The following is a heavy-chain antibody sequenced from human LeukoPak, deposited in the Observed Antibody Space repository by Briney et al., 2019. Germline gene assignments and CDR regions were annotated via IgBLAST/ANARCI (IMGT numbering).Heavy chain of an antibody. Sequence: GGSLRLSCAASGFTFTTYAMSWVRQAPGKGLEWVSLISGSGGGTYYADSVKGRFTISRDNSKNTLYLQMNSLRAEDTAVYYCAKYAHDYGDLWFDPWGQGTLVTVSS. CDR1: GFTFTTYA. J-gene: IGHJ5*02. V-gene: IGHV3-23*01. D-gene: IGHD4-17*01. CDR2: ISGSGGGT. CDR3: AKYAHDYGDLWFDP.